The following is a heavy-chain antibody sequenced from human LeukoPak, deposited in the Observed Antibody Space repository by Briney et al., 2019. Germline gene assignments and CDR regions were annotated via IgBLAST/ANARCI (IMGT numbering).Heavy chain of an antibody. CDR2: IRRKGYGGTT. CDR1: GFTFGDYS. Sequence: PGGSLRLSCTASGFTFGDYSLSWVRQAPEKGLEWVGFIRRKGYGGTTEYAPSVKGRFIISRDDSKSTAYLQMNSLKTEDTAVYYCTRDHDFWSGTIDVWGKGATVTVYS. D-gene: IGHD3-3*01. CDR3: TRDHDFWSGTIDV. J-gene: IGHJ6*03. V-gene: IGHV3-49*04.